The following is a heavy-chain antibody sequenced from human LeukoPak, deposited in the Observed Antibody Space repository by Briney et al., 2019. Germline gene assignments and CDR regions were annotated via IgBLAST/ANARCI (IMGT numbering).Heavy chain of an antibody. CDR3: ARVAASGSYHFDY. Sequence: SETLSLTCTVSGGSISSYYWSWIRQPPGKGLEWIGNIYYSGSTNYNPSLKSRVTISVDTSKNQFSLKLSSVTAADTAVYYCARVAASGSYHFDYWGQGTLVTVSS. CDR1: GGSISSYY. D-gene: IGHD1-26*01. CDR2: IYYSGST. V-gene: IGHV4-59*01. J-gene: IGHJ4*02.